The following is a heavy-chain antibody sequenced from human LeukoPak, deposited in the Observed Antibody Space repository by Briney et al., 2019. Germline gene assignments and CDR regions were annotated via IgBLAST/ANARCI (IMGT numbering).Heavy chain of an antibody. CDR2: IIPILGIA. CDR3: ARGLYSSNLLLDY. Sequence: SVKVSCKASGGTFSSYAISWVRQAPGQGLEWMGRIIPILGIANYAQKFQGRVTITADKSTSTAYMELSSLRSEDTAVYYCARGLYSSNLLLDYWGQGTLVTVSS. J-gene: IGHJ4*02. CDR1: GGTFSSYA. V-gene: IGHV1-69*04. D-gene: IGHD6-13*01.